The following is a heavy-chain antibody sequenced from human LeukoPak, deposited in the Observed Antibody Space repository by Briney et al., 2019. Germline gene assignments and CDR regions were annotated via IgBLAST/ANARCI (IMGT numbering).Heavy chain of an antibody. V-gene: IGHV3-23*01. J-gene: IGHJ4*02. Sequence: PGGSLRLSCAASGFTFSSYAMSWVRQAPGKGLEWVSAISGSGGSTYYADSVKGRFTISRDNSKNTLYLQMNSRRSEDTAVYYCGKGPRRYSSSWYSFDYWGQGTLVTVSS. CDR1: GFTFSSYA. CDR3: GKGPRRYSSSWYSFDY. CDR2: ISGSGGST. D-gene: IGHD6-13*01.